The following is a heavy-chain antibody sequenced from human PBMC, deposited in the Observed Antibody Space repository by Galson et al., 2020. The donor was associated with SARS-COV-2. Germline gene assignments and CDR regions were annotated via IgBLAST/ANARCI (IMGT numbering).Heavy chain of an antibody. CDR1: GGSFSGYY. CDR3: ARVTYYDFWSGYPYYYYYYMDV. Sequence: SETLSLTCAVYGGSFSGYYWSWIRQPPGKGLEWIGEINHSGSTNYNPSLKSRVTISVDTSKNQFSLKLSSVTAADTAVYYCARVTYYDFWSGYPYYYYYYMDVWGKGTTVTVSS. CDR2: INHSGST. D-gene: IGHD3-3*01. V-gene: IGHV4-34*01. J-gene: IGHJ6*03.